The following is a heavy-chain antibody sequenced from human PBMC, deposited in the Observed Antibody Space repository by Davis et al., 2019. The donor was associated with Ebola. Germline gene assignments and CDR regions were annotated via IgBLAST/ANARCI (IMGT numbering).Heavy chain of an antibody. J-gene: IGHJ6*04. D-gene: IGHD4-23*01. Sequence: GGSLRLSCSASGFTSSSYSMNWVRQAPGTGLEWLSSISSSSTYIYYADSVKGRFTISRDNAKNSLYLQMNTLRAEDTAVYYGAALYGGYYYYGMDVWGKGTTVTVSS. V-gene: IGHV3-21*01. CDR1: GFTSSSYS. CDR3: AALYGGYYYYGMDV. CDR2: ISSSSTYI.